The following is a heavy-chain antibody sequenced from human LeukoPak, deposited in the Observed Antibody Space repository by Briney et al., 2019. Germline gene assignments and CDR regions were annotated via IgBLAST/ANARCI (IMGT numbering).Heavy chain of an antibody. CDR1: GGSISSGGYY. V-gene: IGHV4-30-4*01. J-gene: IGHJ4*02. CDR3: ARGEDYYGSGSPTPFDY. D-gene: IGHD3-10*01. CDR2: IYYSGST. Sequence: SQTLSLTCTVSGGSISSGGYYWSWIRQPPGRGLEWIGYIYYSGSTYYNPSLKSRVTISVDTSKNQFSLKLSSVTAADTAVYYCARGEDYYGSGSPTPFDYWGQGTLVTVSS.